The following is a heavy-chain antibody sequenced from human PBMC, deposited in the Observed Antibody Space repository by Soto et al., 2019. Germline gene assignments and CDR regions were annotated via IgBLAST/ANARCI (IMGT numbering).Heavy chain of an antibody. D-gene: IGHD5-18*01. CDR1: GFSFSTNGVG. CDR2: IYWDDDK. V-gene: IGHV2-5*02. Sequence: QITLKESGPALVKPTQTLTLTCTFSGFSFSTNGVGVGWLRQPPGKALEWLALIYWDDDKRHSPSLKSRLTITKNTSKNQVVLTMTNMDPVDTGTYYCAHAGGVCGYSYGWTPNFWGQGTLVTVSS. J-gene: IGHJ4*02. CDR3: AHAGGVCGYSYGWTPNF.